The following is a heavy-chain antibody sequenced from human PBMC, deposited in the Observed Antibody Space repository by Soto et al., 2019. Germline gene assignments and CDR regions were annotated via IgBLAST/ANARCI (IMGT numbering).Heavy chain of an antibody. V-gene: IGHV1-18*01. Sequence: QVQLVQSGAEVKKPGASVKVSCKASGYTFTSYGISWVRQAPGQGLEWMGWISAYNGNTNYAQKFQGRVTMTRDTSISTAYMELSRLRSDDTAVYYCASIYYYDSSGYYFDYWGQGTLVTVSS. CDR1: GYTFTSYG. D-gene: IGHD3-22*01. J-gene: IGHJ4*02. CDR2: ISAYNGNT. CDR3: ASIYYYDSSGYYFDY.